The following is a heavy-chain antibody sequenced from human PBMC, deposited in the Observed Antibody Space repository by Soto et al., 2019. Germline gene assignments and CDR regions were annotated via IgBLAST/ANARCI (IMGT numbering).Heavy chain of an antibody. V-gene: IGHV5-51*01. Sequence: PGESLKISCKGSGYTFTSYWIGWVRQMPGKGLEWMGIIYPGDSDTRYSPSFQGQVTISADTSISTAYLPWSSLKASDTAMYYCARSRRGAYSSGWDSLSGYYNYGIDVWGQGTKVTVSS. D-gene: IGHD6-19*01. J-gene: IGHJ6*02. CDR3: ARSRRGAYSSGWDSLSGYYNYGIDV. CDR2: IYPGDSDT. CDR1: GYTFTSYW.